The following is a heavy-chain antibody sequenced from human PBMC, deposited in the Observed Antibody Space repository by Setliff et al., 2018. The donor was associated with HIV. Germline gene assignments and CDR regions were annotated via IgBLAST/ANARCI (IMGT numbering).Heavy chain of an antibody. D-gene: IGHD3-22*01. V-gene: IGHV1-69*13. Sequence: GASVKVSCKASGVTFSNCSISWVRQAPGQGLEWMGGIIPMYGPAHYAQKFQGRVTITADESTTTAYMELRSLRSDDTAVYYCARAYDSSGYLRVFVDFWGQGTRVTVSS. J-gene: IGHJ4*02. CDR3: ARAYDSSGYLRVFVDF. CDR1: GVTFSNCS. CDR2: IIPMYGPA.